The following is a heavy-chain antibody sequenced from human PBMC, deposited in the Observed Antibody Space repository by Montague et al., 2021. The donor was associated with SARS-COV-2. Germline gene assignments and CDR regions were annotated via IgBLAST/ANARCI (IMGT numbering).Heavy chain of an antibody. V-gene: IGHV4-59*08. J-gene: IGHJ3*02. CDR2: IYYSGST. CDR1: GVSISSYY. CDR3: AKQALTRYCTSTTCFGAAFDI. D-gene: IGHD2-2*01. Sequence: SETLSLTCTVSGVSISSYYWTRIRQPPGKGLEWIGFIYYSGSTNYNPSLKSRVTIPVDTSKNQFSLKLSSVTAADTAVYYCAKQALTRYCTSTTCFGAAFDIWGQGTMVTVSS.